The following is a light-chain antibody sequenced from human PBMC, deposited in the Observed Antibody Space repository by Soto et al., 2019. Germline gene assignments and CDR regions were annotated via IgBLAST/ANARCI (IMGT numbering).Light chain of an antibody. CDR2: KAS. Sequence: DIQMTQSPSTLSASVGDRVTITCRASQSIITSLAWYQQKPGKAPKLLIYKASSLQSGVPSRFSGSGSGTEFTLTISSLQPDDFAPYYCQQYNSYSRTFGQGTKVEIK. CDR1: QSIITS. CDR3: QQYNSYSRT. J-gene: IGKJ1*01. V-gene: IGKV1-5*03.